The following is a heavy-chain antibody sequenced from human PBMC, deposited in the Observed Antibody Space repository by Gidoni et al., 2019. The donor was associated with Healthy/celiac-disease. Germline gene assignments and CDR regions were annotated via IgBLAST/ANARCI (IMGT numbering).Heavy chain of an antibody. V-gene: IGHV3-33*01. Sequence: QVQLVESGGGVVQPGRSLRLSCAACGFTFSSYGMHWVRQAPGKGLEWVAVIWYDGSNKYYADSVKGRFTISRDNSKNTLYLQMNSLRAEDTAVYYCARQYCGGDCYSAYFQHWGQGTLVTVSS. CDR2: IWYDGSNK. J-gene: IGHJ1*01. D-gene: IGHD2-21*01. CDR3: ARQYCGGDCYSAYFQH. CDR1: GFTFSSYG.